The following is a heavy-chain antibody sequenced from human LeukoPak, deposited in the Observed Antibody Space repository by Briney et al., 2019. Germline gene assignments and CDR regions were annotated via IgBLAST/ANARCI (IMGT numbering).Heavy chain of an antibody. CDR2: IRSKAYRETT. D-gene: IGHD3-16*01. CDR3: ARDGGHYATGKMDY. Sequence: PGGSLRLSCTASGFTFSNYAMSWVRQAPGKGLEWVGFIRSKAYRETTEYAASVKGRFTISRDNSKNTLYLQMNSLRAEDTAVYYCARDGGHYATGKMDYWGQGTLVTVSS. CDR1: GFTFSNYA. J-gene: IGHJ4*02. V-gene: IGHV3-49*04.